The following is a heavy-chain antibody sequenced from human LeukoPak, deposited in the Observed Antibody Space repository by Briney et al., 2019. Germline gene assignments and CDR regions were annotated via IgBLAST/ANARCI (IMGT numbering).Heavy chain of an antibody. V-gene: IGHV3-15*01. CDR3: ARILRGTFYYFDY. Sequence: GGSLRLSCAASGFTFTNAWMSWVRQAPGKGLEWVGRIKSKIDGGTTDYAAPVKGRFTISRDDSKNTLYLQMNSLKTEDTAVYYCARILRGTFYYFDYWGQGTLVTVSS. CDR2: IKSKIDGGTT. D-gene: IGHD5-12*01. J-gene: IGHJ4*02. CDR1: GFTFTNAW.